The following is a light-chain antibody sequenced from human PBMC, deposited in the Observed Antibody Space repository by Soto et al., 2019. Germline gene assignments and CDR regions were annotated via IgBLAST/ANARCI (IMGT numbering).Light chain of an antibody. Sequence: EIVLTHSPSTLFLSPGHLAILSFTASQTVSNNYLAWCQQKPGQAPRVIMYGASRRATGIPDRFSGGGSGTDFTLTISRLEPEDFAVYFCQQYAGPPTTFGQGTRLEI. CDR2: GAS. CDR3: QQYAGPPTT. CDR1: QTVSNNY. J-gene: IGKJ5*01. V-gene: IGKV3-20*01.